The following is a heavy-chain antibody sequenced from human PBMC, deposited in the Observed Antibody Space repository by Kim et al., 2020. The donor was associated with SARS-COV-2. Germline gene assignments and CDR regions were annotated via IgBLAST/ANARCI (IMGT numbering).Heavy chain of an antibody. V-gene: IGHV3-7*01. CDR2: IKQDGSEK. Sequence: GGSLRLSCAASGFTFSSYWMSWVRQAPGKGLEWVANIKQDGSEKYYVDSVKGRFTISRDNAKNSLYLQMNSLRAEDTAVYYCARRSVDILTGYQYYFDYWGQGTLVTVSS. D-gene: IGHD3-9*01. J-gene: IGHJ4*02. CDR1: GFTFSSYW. CDR3: ARRSVDILTGYQYYFDY.